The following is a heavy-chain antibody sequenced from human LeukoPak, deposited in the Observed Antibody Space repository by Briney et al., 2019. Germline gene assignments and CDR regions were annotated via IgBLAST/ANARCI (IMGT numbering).Heavy chain of an antibody. CDR1: GFTFGDYA. V-gene: IGHV3-49*03. CDR2: IRSKAYGGTT. D-gene: IGHD5-24*01. Sequence: PGGSLRLSCTASGFTFGDYAMSWFRQAPGKGLEWVGFIRSKAYGGTTEYAASVKGRFTISRDDSKSIAYLQMNSLKTEDTAVYYCTRDKMGWLQWLGLYYYYYMDVWGKGTTGTVSS. J-gene: IGHJ6*03. CDR3: TRDKMGWLQWLGLYYYYYMDV.